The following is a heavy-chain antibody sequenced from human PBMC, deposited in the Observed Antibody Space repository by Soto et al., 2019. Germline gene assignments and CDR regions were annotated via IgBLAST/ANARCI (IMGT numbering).Heavy chain of an antibody. J-gene: IGHJ6*02. Sequence: ESLKISCKGSGYSFTSYWIGWVRQMPGKGLEWMGIIYPGDSDTRYSPSFQGQVTISADKSISTAYLQWSSLKASDTAMYYCARLGDSNYKATSDYYYYYGMDVWGQGTTVTVSS. D-gene: IGHD4-4*01. CDR1: GYSFTSYW. CDR3: ARLGDSNYKATSDYYYYYGMDV. V-gene: IGHV5-51*01. CDR2: IYPGDSDT.